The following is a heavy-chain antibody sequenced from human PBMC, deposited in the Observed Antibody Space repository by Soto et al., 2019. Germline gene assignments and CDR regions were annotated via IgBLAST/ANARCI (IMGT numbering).Heavy chain of an antibody. V-gene: IGHV1-69*13. CDR2: IIPFFGTA. CDR3: ARSAPMDAGDKYYYDF. D-gene: IGHD3-16*01. J-gene: IGHJ4*02. CDR1: GGTFSTFG. Sequence: SVKVSCKASGGTFSTFGISWVRQAPGQGLEWMGGIIPFFGTAKYSQKFEDRISITADESTNTVYMDLRSLTSEDTAIYYCARSAPMDAGDKYYYDFWGQGALVTVCS.